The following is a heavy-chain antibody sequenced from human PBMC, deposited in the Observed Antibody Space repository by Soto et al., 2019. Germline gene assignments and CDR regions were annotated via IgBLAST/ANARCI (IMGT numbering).Heavy chain of an antibody. J-gene: IGHJ4*02. CDR3: ARYDHSSSGGYFDY. D-gene: IGHD6-6*01. CDR2: VFYSGST. CDR1: GGSISSYY. V-gene: IGHV4-59*01. Sequence: SETLSLTCIVSGGSISSYYWSWIRQPPGKGLEWIAHVFYSGSTDYDPSLKSRVTISLDTSRKQLSLELSSVTAADTAVYYCARYDHSSSGGYFDYWGQGTLVTVSS.